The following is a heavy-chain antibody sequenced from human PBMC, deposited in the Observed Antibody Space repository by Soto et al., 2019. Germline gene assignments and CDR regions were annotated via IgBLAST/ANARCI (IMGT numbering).Heavy chain of an antibody. CDR3: ARDNPSLYGDHESTRFDP. Sequence: GGSLRLSCAASGFTIDAHAMHWVRQAPGKGLEWVAGISWDSGKIGYADSVKGRCSVSRDNDKNSLYLQMSSLKPEDKAFYFFARDNPSLYGDHESTRFDPWGQGTLVTVSS. J-gene: IGHJ5*02. V-gene: IGHV3-9*01. D-gene: IGHD4-17*01. CDR2: ISWDSGKI. CDR1: GFTIDAHA.